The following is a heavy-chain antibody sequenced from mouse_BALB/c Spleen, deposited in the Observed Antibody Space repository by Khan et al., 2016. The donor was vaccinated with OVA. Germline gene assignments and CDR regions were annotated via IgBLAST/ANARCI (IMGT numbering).Heavy chain of an antibody. D-gene: IGHD2-2*01. CDR2: INPNNGGT. V-gene: IGHV1-53*01. J-gene: IGHJ3*01. CDR1: GYSFTSYY. CDR3: SISGYGSFAD. Sequence: VQLQQSGAELVTPGASVRLSCKASGYSFTSYYLYWVKQRPGQGIEWIGDINPNNGGTNFNEKFKSKATLTVDKSSSTAYIQLNSLTSVDSAVYYCSISGYGSFADWGQGTLVTVSA.